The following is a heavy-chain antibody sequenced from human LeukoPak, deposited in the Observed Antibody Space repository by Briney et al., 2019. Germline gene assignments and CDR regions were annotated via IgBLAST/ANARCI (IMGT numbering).Heavy chain of an antibody. Sequence: GGSLRLSCAASGFTFSTYAMSWVRQAPGQGLEWVSTIRNSGADTYYLDSVKGRFTISRDNPKNTLYLQMNSLRAEDTAVYFCAKRGVVIRVILVGFHKEAYYFDSWGQGALVTVSS. D-gene: IGHD3-22*01. CDR2: IRNSGADT. J-gene: IGHJ4*02. CDR1: GFTFSTYA. CDR3: AKRGVVIRVILVGFHKEAYYFDS. V-gene: IGHV3-23*01.